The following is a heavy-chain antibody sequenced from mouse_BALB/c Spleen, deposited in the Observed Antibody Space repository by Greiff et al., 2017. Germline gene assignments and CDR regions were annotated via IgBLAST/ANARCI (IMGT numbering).Heavy chain of an antibody. CDR3: ARHGYPSWFAY. Sequence: EVKLVESGGDLVKPGGSLKLSCAASGFTFSSYGMSWVRQTPDKRLEWVATISSGGSYTYYPDSVKGRFTISRDNAKNTLYLQMSSLKSEDTAMYYCARHGYPSWFAYWGQGTLVTVSA. D-gene: IGHD2-2*01. V-gene: IGHV5-6*02. CDR2: ISSGGSYT. J-gene: IGHJ3*01. CDR1: GFTFSSYG.